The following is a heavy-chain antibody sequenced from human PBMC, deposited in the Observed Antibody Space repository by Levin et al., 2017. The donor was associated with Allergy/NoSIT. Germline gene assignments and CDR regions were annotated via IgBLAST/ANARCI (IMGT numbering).Heavy chain of an antibody. V-gene: IGHV3-21*01. CDR2: ISSSSSYI. D-gene: IGHD2-8*01. J-gene: IGHJ6*02. CDR1: GFTFSSYS. Sequence: GESLKISCAASGFTFSSYSMNWVRQAPGKGLEWVSSISSSSSYIYYADSVKGRFTISRDNAKNSLYLQMNSLRAEDTAVYYCARAMGEDIVLMVYATTPNHYYYYGMDVWGQGTTVTVSS. CDR3: ARAMGEDIVLMVYATTPNHYYYYGMDV.